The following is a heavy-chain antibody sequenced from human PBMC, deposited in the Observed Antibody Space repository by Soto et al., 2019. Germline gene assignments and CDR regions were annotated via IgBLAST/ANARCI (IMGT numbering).Heavy chain of an antibody. CDR2: TYYRSKWYN. J-gene: IGHJ6*02. Sequence: KQSQTLSLTCAISGDSVSSNSAAWNWIRQSPSRGLEWLGRTYYRSKWYNDYAVSVKSRITINPDTSKNQFSLQLNSVTPEDTAVYYCARVDIGQGHTAYYYYGMDVWGQGTTVTVSS. V-gene: IGHV6-1*01. D-gene: IGHD2-21*02. CDR3: ARVDIGQGHTAYYYYGMDV. CDR1: GDSVSSNSAA.